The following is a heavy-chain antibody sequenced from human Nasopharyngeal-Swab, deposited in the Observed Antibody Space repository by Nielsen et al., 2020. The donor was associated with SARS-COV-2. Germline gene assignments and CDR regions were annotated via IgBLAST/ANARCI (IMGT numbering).Heavy chain of an antibody. D-gene: IGHD6-6*01. CDR1: GGTFSRYA. V-gene: IGHV1-69*13. CDR2: IIPIFGTA. Sequence: SVKVSCKASGGTFSRYAISWVRQAPGQGLEWMGGIIPIFGTANYAQKFQGRVTITADESTSTAYMELSSLRSEDTAVYYCARGKVEYSSSSGGYYYYYMDVWGKGTTVTVSS. J-gene: IGHJ6*03. CDR3: ARGKVEYSSSSGGYYYYYMDV.